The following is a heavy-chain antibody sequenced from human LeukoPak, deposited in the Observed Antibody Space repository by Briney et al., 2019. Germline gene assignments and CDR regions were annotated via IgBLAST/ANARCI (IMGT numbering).Heavy chain of an antibody. D-gene: IGHD3-9*01. Sequence: GGSLRLSCAASGFTFSGYWMYWVRQAPGKGLVWVSLINTDGSTTFYADSVKGRFTISRDNAKNTLYLQMNSLRAEDTALYYCARVKGDILGWDAFDIWGQGTMVTVSS. CDR2: INTDGSTT. CDR3: ARVKGDILGWDAFDI. J-gene: IGHJ3*02. V-gene: IGHV3-74*01. CDR1: GFTFSGYW.